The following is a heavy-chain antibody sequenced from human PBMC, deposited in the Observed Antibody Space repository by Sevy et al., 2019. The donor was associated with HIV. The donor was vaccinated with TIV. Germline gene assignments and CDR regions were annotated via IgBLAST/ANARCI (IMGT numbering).Heavy chain of an antibody. CDR3: ARGDYSNYVSLEY. CDR2: IIPIFGTA. Sequence: ASVKVSCKASGGTFSSYAISWVRQAPGQGLEWMGGIIPIFGTANYAQKFQGRVTITADESTSTAYMELSSLRSEDTAVYYCARGDYSNYVSLEYWGQGTLVTVSS. CDR1: GGTFSSYA. D-gene: IGHD4-4*01. V-gene: IGHV1-69*13. J-gene: IGHJ4*02.